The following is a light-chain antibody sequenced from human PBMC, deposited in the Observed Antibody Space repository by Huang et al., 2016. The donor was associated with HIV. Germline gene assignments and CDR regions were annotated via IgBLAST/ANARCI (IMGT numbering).Light chain of an antibody. Sequence: DIQMTQSPSSLSASVGDRVTITCRASQSISNYLNWYQKKPGKAPNLLIYAASNLQTGVPSRFSGSGSGTDFTLTINSLQPEDFATYYCQQSYDTPITFGPGTKLDIK. J-gene: IGKJ3*01. V-gene: IGKV1-39*01. CDR1: QSISNY. CDR2: AAS. CDR3: QQSYDTPIT.